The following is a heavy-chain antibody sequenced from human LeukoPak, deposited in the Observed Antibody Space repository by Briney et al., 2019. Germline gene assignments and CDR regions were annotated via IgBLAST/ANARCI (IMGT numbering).Heavy chain of an antibody. CDR1: GFTFDDYA. J-gene: IGHJ4*02. Sequence: PGGSLRLSCAASGFTFDDYAMHWVRQAPGKGLEWVSGISWNSGSIGYADSVKGRFTISRDNAKNSLYLQMNSLRAEDTALYYCAKGGEYDILTGNFDYWGQGTLVTVSS. CDR2: ISWNSGSI. CDR3: AKGGEYDILTGNFDY. D-gene: IGHD3-9*01. V-gene: IGHV3-9*01.